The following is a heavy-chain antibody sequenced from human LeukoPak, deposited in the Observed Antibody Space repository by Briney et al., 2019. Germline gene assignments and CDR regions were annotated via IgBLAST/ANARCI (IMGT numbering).Heavy chain of an antibody. D-gene: IGHD5-18*01. J-gene: IGHJ3*02. CDR2: IYYSGST. CDR1: GGSISSYY. V-gene: IGHV4-59*08. CDR3: ASTRGHSYGWGAFDI. Sequence: SETLSLTCTVSGGSISSYYWSWIGHPPGRGREGMGYIYYSGSTNYNPSLKSRVTISVDTSKTQFSLKLTSVTAADTAVYYCASTRGHSYGWGAFDIWGQGTMVTVSS.